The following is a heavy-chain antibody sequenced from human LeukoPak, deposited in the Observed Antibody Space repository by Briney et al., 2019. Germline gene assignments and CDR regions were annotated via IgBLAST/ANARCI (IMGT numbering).Heavy chain of an antibody. CDR1: GFSFSNYA. Sequence: GGSLRLSCAASGFSFSNYAMHWVRQAPGKGLEWVAVISYDGSNKYYADSVKGRFTVSRDNSKNTLYLQMNSLRTEDTAVYYCAKVYSDGGVDYWGQGTLVTVSS. V-gene: IGHV3-30*04. CDR2: ISYDGSNK. CDR3: AKVYSDGGVDY. J-gene: IGHJ4*02. D-gene: IGHD5-12*01.